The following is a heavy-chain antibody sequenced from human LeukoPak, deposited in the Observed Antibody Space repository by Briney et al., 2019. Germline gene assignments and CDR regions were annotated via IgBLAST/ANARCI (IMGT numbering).Heavy chain of an antibody. CDR3: ARGDSYSSSWKGNWFDP. D-gene: IGHD6-13*01. CDR2: IYYSGST. CDR1: GGSISSGGYY. Sequence: SETLSLTCTVSGGSISSGGYYWSWIRQHPGKGLEWIGYIYYSGSTYYNPSLKSRVTISVDTSKNQFSLKLSSVTAADTAVYYCARGDSYSSSWKGNWFDPWGQGTLATVSS. J-gene: IGHJ5*02. V-gene: IGHV4-31*03.